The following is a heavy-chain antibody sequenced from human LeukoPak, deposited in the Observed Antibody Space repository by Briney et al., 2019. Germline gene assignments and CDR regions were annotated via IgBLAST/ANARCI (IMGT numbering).Heavy chain of an antibody. CDR2: IYYSGST. CDR3: AGAGSGYFDY. V-gene: IGHV4-31*03. Sequence: SKTLSLTCTVSGGSISSGGYYWSWIRQHPGKGLEWIGYIYYSGSTYYNPSLKSRVTISVDTSKNQFSLKLSSVTAADTAVYYCAGAGSGYFDYWGQGTLVTVSS. CDR1: GGSISSGGYY. D-gene: IGHD3-10*01. J-gene: IGHJ4*02.